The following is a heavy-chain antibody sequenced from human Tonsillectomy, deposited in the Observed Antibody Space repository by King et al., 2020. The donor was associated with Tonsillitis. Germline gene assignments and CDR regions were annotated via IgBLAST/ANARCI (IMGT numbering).Heavy chain of an antibody. CDR1: RASISSDTW. D-gene: IGHD2-15*01. Sequence: QLQESGPGLVKPSGTLSLTCAVSRASISSDTWWSWVRQPPGKGLEWIGEIHHSGSTNYNPSLKSRASISVDKSKNQFSLKLGSVTAADTAVYYCASPPLYCSGGTCYSAGQFYFNYWGQGTPVTVSS. CDR3: ASPPLYCSGGTCYSAGQFYFNY. CDR2: IHHSGST. V-gene: IGHV4-4*02. J-gene: IGHJ4*02.